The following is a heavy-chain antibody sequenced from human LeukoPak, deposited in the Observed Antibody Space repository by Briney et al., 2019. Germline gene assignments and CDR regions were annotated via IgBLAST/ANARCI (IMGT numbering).Heavy chain of an antibody. CDR2: ISYDGSNK. D-gene: IGHD3-3*01. V-gene: IGHV3-30*18. CDR3: AKGLHDFWSGYPDY. CDR1: GFTFGSYG. J-gene: IGHJ4*02. Sequence: GGSLRLSCAASGFTFGSYGMHWVRQAPGKGLEWVAVISYDGSNKYCADSVKGRFTISRDNSKNTLYLQMNSLRAEDTAVYYCAKGLHDFWSGYPDYWGQGTLVTVSS.